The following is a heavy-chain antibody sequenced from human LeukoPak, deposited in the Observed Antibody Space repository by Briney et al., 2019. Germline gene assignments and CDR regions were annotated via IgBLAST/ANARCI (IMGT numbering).Heavy chain of an antibody. V-gene: IGHV4-30-2*01. CDR3: ASTVWFGELVDDY. Sequence: SETLSLTCTVSGGSISSGGYYWSWIRQPPGKGLEWIGYIYHSGSTYYNPSLKSRVTISVDRSKNQFSLKLSSVTAADTAVYYCASTVWFGELVDDYWGQGTLVTVSS. CDR1: GGSISSGGYY. J-gene: IGHJ4*02. CDR2: IYHSGST. D-gene: IGHD3-10*01.